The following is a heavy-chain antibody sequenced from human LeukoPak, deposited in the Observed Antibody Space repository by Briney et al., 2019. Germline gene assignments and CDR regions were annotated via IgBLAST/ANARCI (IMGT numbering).Heavy chain of an antibody. CDR3: ARIMYSENIDY. Sequence: PSETLSLTCAVYGGSFSGYYWSWIRQPPGKGLECIGSIYYSGRTYYTPSLKSRVTISVDTSKNQFSLKVTSVTAADTAVYYCARIMYSENIDYWGQGTLVTVSS. CDR2: IYYSGRT. D-gene: IGHD3-16*01. CDR1: GGSFSGYY. V-gene: IGHV4-34*01. J-gene: IGHJ4*02.